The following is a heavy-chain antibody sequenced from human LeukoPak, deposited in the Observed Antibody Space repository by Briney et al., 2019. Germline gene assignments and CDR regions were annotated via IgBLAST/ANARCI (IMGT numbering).Heavy chain of an antibody. CDR2: ISSSSSTI. V-gene: IGHV3-48*01. D-gene: IGHD2-2*01. CDR1: GFTFSSYS. CDR3: ARDAPPRYCSSTSCWGGFDY. Sequence: GGSLRLSCAASGFTFSSYSMNWVRQAPGKGLEWVSYISSSSSTIYYADSVKGRFTVSRDNAKNSLYLQMNSLRAEDTAVYYCARDAPPRYCSSTSCWGGFDYWGQGTPVTVSS. J-gene: IGHJ4*02.